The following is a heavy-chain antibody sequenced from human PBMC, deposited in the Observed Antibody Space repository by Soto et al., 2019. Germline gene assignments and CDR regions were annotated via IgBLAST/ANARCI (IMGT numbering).Heavy chain of an antibody. CDR3: ARDLPSFNGMDV. J-gene: IGHJ6*02. CDR1: GFTFSSYS. Sequence: GGSLRLSCAASGFTFSSYSMNWVRQAPGKGLEWVSSISSSSSYIYYADSVKGRFTISRDNAKNSLYLQMNSLRAEDTAVYYCARDLPSFNGMDVWGQGTTVTVSS. D-gene: IGHD1-26*01. CDR2: ISSSSSYI. V-gene: IGHV3-21*01.